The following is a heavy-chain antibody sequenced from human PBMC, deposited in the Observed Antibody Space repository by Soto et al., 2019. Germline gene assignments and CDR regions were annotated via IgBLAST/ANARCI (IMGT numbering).Heavy chain of an antibody. Sequence: PGGSLRLSCAVSGFPFSTYGLHWVRQPPGKGLEWVAVIVSDGSAKYHADSVEGRFTISRDNSKDTLYLQMNSLRAEDTAVYYCARDDAFGNENGFDIWGQGTMVTVS. CDR1: GFPFSTYG. V-gene: IGHV3-33*01. CDR3: ARDDAFGNENGFDI. J-gene: IGHJ3*02. CDR2: IVSDGSAK. D-gene: IGHD1-1*01.